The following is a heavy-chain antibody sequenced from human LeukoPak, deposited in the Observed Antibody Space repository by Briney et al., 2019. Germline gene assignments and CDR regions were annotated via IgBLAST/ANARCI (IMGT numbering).Heavy chain of an antibody. CDR1: GGSISSTTHY. J-gene: IGHJ5*02. CDR2: IYYSGNT. Sequence: SETLSLTCTVSGGSISSTTHYWGWIRQPPGKGLEWIGSIYYSGNTDYNPSLKSRVTISVDTSKNQSSLKLNSVTAADTAVYYCARHPKGYFSRFDPWGQGTLVTVSS. CDR3: ARHPKGYFSRFDP. V-gene: IGHV4-39*01. D-gene: IGHD2-15*01.